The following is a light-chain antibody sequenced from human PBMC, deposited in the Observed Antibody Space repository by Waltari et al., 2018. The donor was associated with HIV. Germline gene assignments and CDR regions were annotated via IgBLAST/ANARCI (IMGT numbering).Light chain of an antibody. CDR3: QTWGAGILV. J-gene: IGLJ3*02. Sequence: QLVLTQSPSASASLGASVKLTCTLSGGHSNYAIAWHQQQPEKGPRYLIKLNSEGSHSKGAGIPDRFSGSSLGPERYLTISSRRSEDEGDYYCQTWGAGILVFGGGTKLTVL. CDR1: GGHSNYA. V-gene: IGLV4-69*01. CDR2: LNSEGSH.